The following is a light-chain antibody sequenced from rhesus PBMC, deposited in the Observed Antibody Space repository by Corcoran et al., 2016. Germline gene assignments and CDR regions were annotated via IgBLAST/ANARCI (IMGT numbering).Light chain of an antibody. J-gene: IGKJ3*01. CDR2: KAS. V-gene: IGKV1-74*01. CDR1: ENVNNY. CDR3: QQGYGTPFT. Sequence: DIQMTQSPSSLSASVGDRVTITCRASENVNNYLHLYQQKPGKAPKLLIYKASTLQSGVPSRFSGSGSGTDYTFTISSLQPEDGATYYCQQGYGTPFTFGPGTKLDIK.